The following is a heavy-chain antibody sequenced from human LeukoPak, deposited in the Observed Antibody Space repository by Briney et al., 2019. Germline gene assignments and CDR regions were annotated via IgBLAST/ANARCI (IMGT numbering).Heavy chain of an antibody. CDR3: AKVSVDIVVVPAAMFDY. CDR2: IFPSGGEI. J-gene: IGHJ4*02. Sequence: GGSLRLSCAASGFTFSTFAMIWVRQPPGKGLEWVSSIFPSGGEIHYADSVRGRFTISRDNSKNTLYLQMDSLRAEDTAVYYCAKVSVDIVVVPAAMFDYWGQGTLVTVSS. CDR1: GFTFSTFA. V-gene: IGHV3-23*01. D-gene: IGHD2-2*03.